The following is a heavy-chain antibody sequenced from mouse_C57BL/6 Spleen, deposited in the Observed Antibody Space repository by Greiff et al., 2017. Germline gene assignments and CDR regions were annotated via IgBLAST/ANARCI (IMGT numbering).Heavy chain of an antibody. CDR1: GYTFTSYW. J-gene: IGHJ3*01. V-gene: IGHV1-52*01. CDR3: ARGYDYDWYWFAY. D-gene: IGHD2-4*01. CDR2: IDPSDSET. Sequence: QVQLQQPGAELVRPGSSVKLSCKASGYTFTSYWMHWVKQRPIQGLEWIGNIDPSDSETHYNQKFKDKATLTVDKSSSTAYMQLSSLTSEDSAVYYCARGYDYDWYWFAYWGQGILVTVSA.